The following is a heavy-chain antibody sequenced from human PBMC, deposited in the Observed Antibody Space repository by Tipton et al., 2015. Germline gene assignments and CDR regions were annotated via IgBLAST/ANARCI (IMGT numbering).Heavy chain of an antibody. V-gene: IGHV4-59*01. CDR2: IYYSGST. D-gene: IGHD5-24*01. J-gene: IGHJ6*02. CDR3: ARDLEHGMDV. CDR1: DGSISSYY. Sequence: GLVKPSETLSLTCTVSDGSISSYYWSWIRQPPGKGLEWIGYIYYSGSTNYNPSLKSRVTISLDTSKNQFSLTLNSVTAADTAVYYCARDLEHGMDVWGQGTTVTVSS.